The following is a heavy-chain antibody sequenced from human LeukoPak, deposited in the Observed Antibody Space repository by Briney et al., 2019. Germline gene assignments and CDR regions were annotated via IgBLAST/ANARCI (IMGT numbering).Heavy chain of an antibody. V-gene: IGHV1-18*01. CDR3: ATELIISADSNY. Sequence: ASVKVSCKASGYTFTSYVISWMRQAPGQGLEWMGWISAYNGNTNYAQKLQGRVTMTTDTSTSTAYMELRSLRSDDTAVYYCATELIISADSNYWGQGTLVTVSS. D-gene: IGHD2-15*01. J-gene: IGHJ4*02. CDR2: ISAYNGNT. CDR1: GYTFTSYV.